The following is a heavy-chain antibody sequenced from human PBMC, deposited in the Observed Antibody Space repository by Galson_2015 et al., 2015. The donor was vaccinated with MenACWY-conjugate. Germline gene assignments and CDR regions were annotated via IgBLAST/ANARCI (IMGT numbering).Heavy chain of an antibody. D-gene: IGHD1-26*01. Sequence: SVTLSLTCPVSGGSISSSGYYWGWLRQPPGKGLEWIGGIYSGGSTYYNPSLKSRVTISADTSKNQFSLNLSSVTAADTALYFCARPRRTGAGATDFDYWGQGTLVTVSS. CDR1: GGSISSSGYY. V-gene: IGHV4-39*01. CDR3: ARPRRTGAGATDFDY. CDR2: IYSGGST. J-gene: IGHJ4*02.